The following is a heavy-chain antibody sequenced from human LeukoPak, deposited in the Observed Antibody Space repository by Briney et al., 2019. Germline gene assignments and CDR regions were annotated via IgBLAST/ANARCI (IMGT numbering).Heavy chain of an antibody. D-gene: IGHD3-3*01. CDR3: ARRLTYYDFWSGPPFDY. CDR2: INHSGST. J-gene: IGHJ4*02. V-gene: IGHV4-34*01. Sequence: KPSETLSLTCAVYGGSFSGYYWSWIRQPPGKRLEWIGEINHSGSTNYNPSLKSRVTISVDTSKNQFSLKLSSVTAADTAVYYCARRLTYYDFWSGPPFDYWGQGTLVTVSS. CDR1: GGSFSGYY.